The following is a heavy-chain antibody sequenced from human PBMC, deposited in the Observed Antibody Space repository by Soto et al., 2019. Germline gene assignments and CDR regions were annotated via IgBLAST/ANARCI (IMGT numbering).Heavy chain of an antibody. CDR1: GYTFTSYY. D-gene: IGHD2-15*01. Sequence: ASVKVSCKASGYTFTSYYMHWVRQAPGQGLEWMGIINPSGGSTSYAQKFQGRVTMTRDTSTSTVYMELSSLRSEDTAVYYCGRGVAGIVVVEALAIWGQGTMVTVSS. CDR3: GRGVAGIVVVEALAI. J-gene: IGHJ3*02. V-gene: IGHV1-46*03. CDR2: INPSGGST.